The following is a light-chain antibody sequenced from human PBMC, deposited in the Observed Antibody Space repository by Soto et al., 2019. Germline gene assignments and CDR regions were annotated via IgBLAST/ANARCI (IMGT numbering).Light chain of an antibody. Sequence: QSALTQPRSVSGSPGQSVTISCTGTSSDVGGYNYVSWYQQHPGKAPKLMIYDVSKRPSGVPDRFSGSKSGNTASLTISGLQAEDEADYYCCSYAGRPLWVFGTGTKLTVL. CDR2: DVS. J-gene: IGLJ1*01. CDR3: CSYAGRPLWV. CDR1: SSDVGGYNY. V-gene: IGLV2-11*01.